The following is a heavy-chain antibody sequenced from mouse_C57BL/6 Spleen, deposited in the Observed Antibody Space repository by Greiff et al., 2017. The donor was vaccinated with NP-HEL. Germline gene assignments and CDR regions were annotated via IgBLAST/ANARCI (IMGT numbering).Heavy chain of an antibody. CDR3: ARDQTTTGGRDWYFDV. V-gene: IGHV5-4*01. CDR1: GFTFSSYA. Sequence: EVKLVESGGGLVKPGGSLKLSCAASGFTFSSYAMSWVRQTPEKRLEWVATISDGGSYTYYPGNVKGRFTISRDNAKNNLYLQMSHLKSEDTAMYYCARDQTTTGGRDWYFDVWGTGTTVTVSS. CDR2: ISDGGSYT. J-gene: IGHJ1*03. D-gene: IGHD1-1*01.